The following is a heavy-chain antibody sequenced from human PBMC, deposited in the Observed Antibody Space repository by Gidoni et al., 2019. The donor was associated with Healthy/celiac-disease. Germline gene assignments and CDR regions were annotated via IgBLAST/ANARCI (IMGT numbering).Heavy chain of an antibody. D-gene: IGHD4-17*01. V-gene: IGHV3-21*01. CDR3: ARALTRCFDY. Sequence: AQLVESGGGLVKPGGSLRLYCSASGFTFSSYSMNWVRQAPGKGLEWVSSISSSSSYIYYADSVKGRFTISRDNAKNSLYLQMNSLRAEGTAVYYCARALTRCFDYWGQGTLVTVSS. CDR2: ISSSSSYI. CDR1: GFTFSSYS. J-gene: IGHJ4*02.